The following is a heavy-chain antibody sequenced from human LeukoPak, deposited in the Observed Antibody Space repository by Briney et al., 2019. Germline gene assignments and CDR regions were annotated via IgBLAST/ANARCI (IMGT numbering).Heavy chain of an antibody. V-gene: IGHV4-4*07. J-gene: IGHJ4*02. Sequence: SETLPLTCTVFGGSISSYYWSWMRQPAGKGLEWIGRIYTSGSTNYNPSLKSRVTMSVDTSKNQFSLKLSSVTAADTAVYYCASCSSTSCYSFDYWGQGTLVTVSS. CDR2: IYTSGST. CDR1: GGSISSYY. D-gene: IGHD2-2*02. CDR3: ASCSSTSCYSFDY.